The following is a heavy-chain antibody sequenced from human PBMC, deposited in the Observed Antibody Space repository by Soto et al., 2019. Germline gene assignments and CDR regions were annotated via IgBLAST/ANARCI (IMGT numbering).Heavy chain of an antibody. CDR2: ISYDGSNK. Sequence: GGSLRLSCAASGFTFRNYGMHWVRQASGKGLEWVAVISYDGSNKYYADSVKGRFTISRDNSKNTLYLQMNSLRAEDTAVYYCAKDTRARPSGYFDYWGQGTLVTVSS. J-gene: IGHJ4*02. V-gene: IGHV3-30*18. CDR1: GFTFRNYG. D-gene: IGHD6-25*01. CDR3: AKDTRARPSGYFDY.